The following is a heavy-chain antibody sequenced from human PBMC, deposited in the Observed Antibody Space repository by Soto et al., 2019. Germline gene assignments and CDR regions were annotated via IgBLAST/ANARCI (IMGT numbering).Heavy chain of an antibody. CDR1: GFTFSSYG. D-gene: IGHD2-15*01. CDR3: AKVSQVVAATRVPDY. V-gene: IGHV3-30*18. Sequence: GGSLRLSCAASGFTFSSYGMHWVRQAPGKGLEWVAVISYDGSNKYYADSVKGRFTISRDNSKNTLYLQMNSLRAEDTAVYYCAKVSQVVAATRVPDYWGQGTLVTV. CDR2: ISYDGSNK. J-gene: IGHJ4*02.